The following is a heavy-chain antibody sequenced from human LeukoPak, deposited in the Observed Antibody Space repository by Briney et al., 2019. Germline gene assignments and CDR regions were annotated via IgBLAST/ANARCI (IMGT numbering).Heavy chain of an antibody. J-gene: IGHJ4*02. CDR3: AREFTTYYDFWSGYSYFDY. CDR2: INPSGGST. CDR1: GYTFTSYY. V-gene: IGHV1-46*01. D-gene: IGHD3-3*01. Sequence: GASVKVSCKASGYTFTSYYMHWVRQAPGQGLEWMGIINPSGGSTSYAQKFQGRVTMTRDTSTSTVYMELSGLRSEDTAVYYCAREFTTYYDFWSGYSYFDYWGQGTLVTVSS.